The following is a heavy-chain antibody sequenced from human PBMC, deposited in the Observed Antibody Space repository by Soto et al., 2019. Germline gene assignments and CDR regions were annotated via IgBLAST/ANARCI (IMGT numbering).Heavy chain of an antibody. V-gene: IGHV5-51*01. D-gene: IGHD2-15*01. J-gene: IGHJ6*03. CDR2: IYPGDSDT. CDR1: GYSFTSYW. Sequence: GESLKISCKGSGYSFTSYWIGWVRQMPGKGLEWMGIIYPGDSDTRYSPSFQGQVTISADKSISTAYLQWSSLKASDTAMYYCARHRGGSFSGYYYYYYMDVWGKGTTGTVSS. CDR3: ARHRGGSFSGYYYYYYMDV.